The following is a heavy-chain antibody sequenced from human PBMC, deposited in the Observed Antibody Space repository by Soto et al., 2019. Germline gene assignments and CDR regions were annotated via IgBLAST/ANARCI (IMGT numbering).Heavy chain of an antibody. CDR3: ARLSGYDMGYYYYYGMDV. J-gene: IGHJ6*02. D-gene: IGHD5-12*01. CDR2: IYSTGST. Sequence: PSETLSLTCSVSGGSINNYYWSWIRQPAGKGLEWIGRIYSTGSTNYNPSLKSRVTISVDTSKNQFSLKLSSVTAADTAVYYCARLSGYDMGYYYYYGMDVWGQGTTVTVSS. V-gene: IGHV4-4*07. CDR1: GGSINNYY.